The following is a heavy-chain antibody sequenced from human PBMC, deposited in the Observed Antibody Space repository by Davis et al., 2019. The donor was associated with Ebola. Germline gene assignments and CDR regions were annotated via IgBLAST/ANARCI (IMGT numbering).Heavy chain of an antibody. D-gene: IGHD1-26*01. CDR3: ARVNIVGATPFDC. V-gene: IGHV4-59*01. J-gene: IGHJ4*02. CDR1: GGSFSGYY. CDR2: IYYSGST. Sequence: SETLSLTCAVYGGSFSGYYWSWIRQPPGKGLEWIGSIYYSGSTNYNPSLKSRVTISVDTSKNQFSLKLSSVTAADTAVYYCARVNIVGATPFDCWGQGTLVTVSS.